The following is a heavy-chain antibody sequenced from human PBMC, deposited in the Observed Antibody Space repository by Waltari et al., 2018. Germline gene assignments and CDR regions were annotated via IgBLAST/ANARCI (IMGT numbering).Heavy chain of an antibody. J-gene: IGHJ6*03. V-gene: IGHV4-34*01. CDR1: GGSFSGYY. CDR2: INHSGRT. D-gene: IGHD3-9*01. CDR3: ASRLMTGFYYMDV. Sequence: QVQLQQLGAGLLKPSETLSLTCAVYGGSFSGYYWSWIRQPPGKGLEWIGEINHSGRTNYTPSLKSRVTISVDPSTNQFSLKLSSVTAADTAVYYWASRLMTGFYYMDVWGKGTTVTVSS.